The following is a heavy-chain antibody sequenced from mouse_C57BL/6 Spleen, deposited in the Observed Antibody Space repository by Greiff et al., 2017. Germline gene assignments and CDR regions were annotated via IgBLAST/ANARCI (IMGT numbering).Heavy chain of an antibody. CDR2: IDPSDSCT. J-gene: IGHJ3*01. D-gene: IGHD2-1*01. V-gene: IGHV1-69*01. CDR3: ARSSPDLLCFDY. CDR1: GYTFTSYW. Sequence: VQLQQPGAELVKPGASVKLSCKASGYTFTSYWMHWVKQRPGQGLEWIGDIDPSDSCTNYNQKFKCKSTLTVDKSSSTAYMQLSSLTSEDSAVYYCARSSPDLLCFDYWGQGTLVTVSA.